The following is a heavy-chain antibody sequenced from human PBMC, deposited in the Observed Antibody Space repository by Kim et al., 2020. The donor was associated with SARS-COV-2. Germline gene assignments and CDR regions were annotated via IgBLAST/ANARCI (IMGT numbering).Heavy chain of an antibody. Sequence: ADSVQGRFTISRDTSTNALYLQMNSLRAEDTAVCYCAKGTVTMVRGVEDYWGQGTLVTVSS. CDR3: AKGTVTMVRGVEDY. D-gene: IGHD3-10*01. J-gene: IGHJ4*02. V-gene: IGHV3-23*01.